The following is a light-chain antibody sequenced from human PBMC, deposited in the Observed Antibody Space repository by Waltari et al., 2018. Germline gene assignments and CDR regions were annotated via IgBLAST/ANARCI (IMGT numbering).Light chain of an antibody. CDR1: QSVSTY. CDR2: GAS. CDR3: QKYSNSPFT. V-gene: IGKV3-20*01. J-gene: IGKJ3*01. Sequence: VILTQSPAALSLSTGERANLYCRASQSVSTYLAWYQHKPGQAPRLLIYGASSRATGIPDRFSGSGSGTEFTLTISSLEPEDFAVYYCQKYSNSPFTFGPGTKLDIK.